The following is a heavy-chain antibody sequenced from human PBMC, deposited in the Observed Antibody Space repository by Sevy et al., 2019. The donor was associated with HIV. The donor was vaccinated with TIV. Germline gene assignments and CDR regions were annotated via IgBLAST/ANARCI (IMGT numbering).Heavy chain of an antibody. CDR1: GFSFRNYD. CDR2: ISYDGSNK. CDR3: ARDGVGATVVGVTTETQPDY. J-gene: IGHJ4*02. D-gene: IGHD1-26*01. V-gene: IGHV3-30-3*01. Sequence: GGSLRLSCVVSGFSFRNYDMHWVRQAPGKGLEWVAVISYDGSNKYYGASVKGRFTIPRDNPKNTLYLQMNSLRPEDTAIYYCARDGVGATVVGVTTETQPDYWGQGTLVTVSS.